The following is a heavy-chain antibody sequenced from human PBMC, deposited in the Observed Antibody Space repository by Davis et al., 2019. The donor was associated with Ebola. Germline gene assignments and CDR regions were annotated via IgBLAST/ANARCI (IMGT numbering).Heavy chain of an antibody. J-gene: IGHJ4*02. CDR1: GYTFTSYA. CDR3: ARTPRWGRKFDY. D-gene: IGHD1-14*01. V-gene: IGHV1-3*01. CDR2: INAGNGNT. Sequence: AASVKVSCKASGYTFTSYAMHWVRQAPGQRLEWMGWINAGNGNTKYSQKFQGRVTITRDTSASTAYMELSSLRSEDTAVYYCARTPRWGRKFDYWGQGTLVTVSS.